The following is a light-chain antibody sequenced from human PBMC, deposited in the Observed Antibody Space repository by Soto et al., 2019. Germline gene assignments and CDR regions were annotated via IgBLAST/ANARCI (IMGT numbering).Light chain of an antibody. CDR2: LGS. CDR1: QSLLHGHGYSY. V-gene: IGKV2-28*01. J-gene: IGKJ1*01. CDR3: RQALQSPGT. Sequence: DIVMIQSPLSLPVTPGEPASISCRSSQSLLHGHGYSYLDWYLQKPGQSPQLLIYLGSNRASGVPDRFSGSGSGTEFTLKISRVETEDVGVCYCRQALQSPGTFGQGTKVDIK.